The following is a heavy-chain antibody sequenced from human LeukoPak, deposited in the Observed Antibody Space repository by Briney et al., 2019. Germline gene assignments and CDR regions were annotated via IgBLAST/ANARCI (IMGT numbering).Heavy chain of an antibody. D-gene: IGHD6-6*01. V-gene: IGHV3-23*01. CDR1: GFTFRSYP. Sequence: RGSLRLSCAASGFTFRSYPMTWVRQAPGKGPEWVSFISDSGGITYYADSVKGRFTISRDNSKNTLYLQMNSLRAEDTAVYYCAKNTQYSGYYDCWGQGTLVAVSS. J-gene: IGHJ4*02. CDR3: AKNTQYSGYYDC. CDR2: ISDSGGIT.